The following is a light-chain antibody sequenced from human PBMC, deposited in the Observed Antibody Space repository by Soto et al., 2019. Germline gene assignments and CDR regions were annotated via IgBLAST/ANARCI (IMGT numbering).Light chain of an antibody. CDR2: GAS. J-gene: IGKJ1*01. Sequence: EIVMTQSPATLSVSPGERATLSCRSSQSVYSNFAWYQQKPGQAPRLLIYGASSRATGIPDRFSGSGSGTDFTLTISRLEPEDFAVYYCQQYGSSGTFGQGTKVDIK. V-gene: IGKV3-20*01. CDR3: QQYGSSGT. CDR1: QSVYSN.